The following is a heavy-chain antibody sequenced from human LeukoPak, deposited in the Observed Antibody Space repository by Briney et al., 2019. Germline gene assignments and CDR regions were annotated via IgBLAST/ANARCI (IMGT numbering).Heavy chain of an antibody. Sequence: GASVKVSCKASGYTFTSYYMHWVRQAPGQGLEWMGIINPSGGSTSYAQKFQGRVTMTRDMSTSTVYMELSSLRSEDTAVYYCARAMTTVTYFDYWGQGTLVTVSS. CDR1: GYTFTSYY. V-gene: IGHV1-46*01. J-gene: IGHJ4*02. D-gene: IGHD4-17*01. CDR3: ARAMTTVTYFDY. CDR2: INPSGGST.